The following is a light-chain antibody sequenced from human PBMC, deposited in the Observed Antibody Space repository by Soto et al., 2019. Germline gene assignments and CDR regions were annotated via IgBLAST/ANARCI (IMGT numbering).Light chain of an antibody. CDR2: WAS. CDR1: QSVIYSSNNKNY. CDR3: QQYYGLPLT. V-gene: IGKV4-1*01. J-gene: IGKJ4*01. Sequence: DIVMTQSPDSLAVSLGERATINCKSSQSVIYSSNNKNYLTWYQQKPGQPPKLLIYWASTRESGVPDRFSGSGSGTDFTRTISSLQAEDVAVYYCQQYYGLPLTFGGGTKVEIK.